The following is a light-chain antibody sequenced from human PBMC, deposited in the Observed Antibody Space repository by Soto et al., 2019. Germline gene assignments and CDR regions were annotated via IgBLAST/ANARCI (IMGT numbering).Light chain of an antibody. CDR2: ATS. CDR3: QHSFSTPPEYT. J-gene: IGKJ2*01. CDR1: QSAVSY. Sequence: DIQLTQSPSSLSASVGDRVTITCRASQSAVSYLNWYQQKPGKGPNLLIYATSNLQNGVPSRFSGSGSGTHFTLTISSLQPEDFATYYCQHSFSTPPEYTFGQGTKLEPK. V-gene: IGKV1-39*01.